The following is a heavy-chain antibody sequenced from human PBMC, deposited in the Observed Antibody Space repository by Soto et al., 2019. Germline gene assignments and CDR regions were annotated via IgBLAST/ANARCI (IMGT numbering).Heavy chain of an antibody. CDR2: IYWDDDK. D-gene: IGHD3-10*01. Sequence: QITLKESGPTLVKPTQNLTLTCTFSGFSLSTSGVGVGWIRQPPGKALEWLALIYWDDDKRYSPSLKSRLTITKDTSKNQVVLTMTNMDPVDTATYYCARPYYYGSGRLYWYFDLWGRGTLVTVSS. J-gene: IGHJ2*01. CDR1: GFSLSTSGVG. V-gene: IGHV2-5*02. CDR3: ARPYYYGSGRLYWYFDL.